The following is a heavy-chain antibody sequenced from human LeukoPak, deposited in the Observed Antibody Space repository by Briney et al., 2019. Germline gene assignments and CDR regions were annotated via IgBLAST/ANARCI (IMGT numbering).Heavy chain of an antibody. CDR3: ARQGGNFDY. CDR1: GFTFSSYW. V-gene: IGHV3-7*01. D-gene: IGHD2-15*01. Sequence: GGSLRLSCAVSGFTFSSYWMSWVRQAPRKGLEWVAGIKHDESEKYYVDSVKGRFTISRDNAKNSLYLQMNSLRAEDTAVYYCARQGGNFDYWGQGTLVTVSS. CDR2: IKHDESEK. J-gene: IGHJ4*02.